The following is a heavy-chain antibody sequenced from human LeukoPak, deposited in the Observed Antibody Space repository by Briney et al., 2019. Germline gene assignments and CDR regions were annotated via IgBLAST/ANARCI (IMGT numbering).Heavy chain of an antibody. J-gene: IGHJ4*02. CDR3: AKDSGGSHPFGY. Sequence: QPGGSLRLSCAASGFTFSSYGTHWVRQAPGKGLEWVAVVSYDGSNKYYADSVKGRFTISRDNSKNTLYLQMNSLRAEDTAVYYCAKDSGGSHPFGYWGQGTLVTVSS. V-gene: IGHV3-30*18. D-gene: IGHD1-26*01. CDR1: GFTFSSYG. CDR2: VSYDGSNK.